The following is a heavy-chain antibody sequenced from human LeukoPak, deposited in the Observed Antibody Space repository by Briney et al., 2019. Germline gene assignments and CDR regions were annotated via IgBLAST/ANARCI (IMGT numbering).Heavy chain of an antibody. V-gene: IGHV4-4*02. CDR1: GGSISSSTW. Sequence: SETLSLTCTVSGGSISSSTWWSWVRQPPGKGLECIGEIHHSGTTNYNPSLKSRVTISIDKSKNQFSLKLNSVTAADTAVYYCGRTWGYYFDYWGQGTLVTVSS. CDR3: GRTWGYYFDY. J-gene: IGHJ4*02. D-gene: IGHD3-16*01. CDR2: IHHSGTT.